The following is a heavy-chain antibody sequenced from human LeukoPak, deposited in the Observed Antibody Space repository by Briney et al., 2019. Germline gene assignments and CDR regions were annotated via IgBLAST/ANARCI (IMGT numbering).Heavy chain of an antibody. D-gene: IGHD6-19*01. Sequence: GGSLRLSCAASGFTFSNAWMSWVRQAPGKGLEWVSAISGSGGSTYYADSVKGRFTISRDNSKNTLYLQMNSLRAEDTAVYYCAKDRVRAVASDAFDIWGQGTMVTVSS. CDR3: AKDRVRAVASDAFDI. J-gene: IGHJ3*02. CDR1: GFTFSNAW. CDR2: ISGSGGST. V-gene: IGHV3-23*01.